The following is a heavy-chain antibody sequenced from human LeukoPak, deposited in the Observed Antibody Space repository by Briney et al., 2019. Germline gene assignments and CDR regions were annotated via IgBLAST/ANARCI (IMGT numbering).Heavy chain of an antibody. Sequence: ASVKVSCKASGYTFTGYYMHWVRQAPGQGLEWMGWINPNSGGTNYAQKFQGRVTMTRDTSISTAYMELSRLRSDDTAVYYCARERAVGAEASDAFDIWGQGTMVTVSS. D-gene: IGHD6-13*01. CDR2: INPNSGGT. V-gene: IGHV1-2*02. J-gene: IGHJ3*02. CDR3: ARERAVGAEASDAFDI. CDR1: GYTFTGYY.